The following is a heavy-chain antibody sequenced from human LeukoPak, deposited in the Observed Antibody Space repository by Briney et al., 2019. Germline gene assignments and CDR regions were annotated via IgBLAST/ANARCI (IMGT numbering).Heavy chain of an antibody. CDR2: IYYSGST. J-gene: IGHJ4*02. CDR1: GGSISSGGYS. CDR3: ARVGYGDYFDY. V-gene: IGHV4-30-4*07. Sequence: PSEALSLTCAVSGGSISSGGYSWSWIRQPPGKGLEWIGYIYYSGSTYYNPSLKSRVTTSVDTSKNQFSLKLSSVTAADTAVYYCARVGYGDYFDYWGQGTLVTVSS. D-gene: IGHD4-17*01.